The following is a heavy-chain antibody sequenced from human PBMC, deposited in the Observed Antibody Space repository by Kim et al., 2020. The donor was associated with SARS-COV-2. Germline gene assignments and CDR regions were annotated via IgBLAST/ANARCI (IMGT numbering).Heavy chain of an antibody. V-gene: IGHV3-30*18. CDR2: ISYDGSNK. CDR3: AKDRIMYFGELPFTTVFGGMDA. J-gene: IGHJ6*02. Sequence: GGSLRLSCPASGFTFSSYGMHWVRQAPGKGLEWVAVISYDGSNKYYADSVKRRFTISSDYSKNTLYLQMNNLSAEDTAVYYCAKDRIMYFGELPFTTVFGGMDAWGQGDKVTVSS. CDR1: GFTFSSYG. D-gene: IGHD3-10*01.